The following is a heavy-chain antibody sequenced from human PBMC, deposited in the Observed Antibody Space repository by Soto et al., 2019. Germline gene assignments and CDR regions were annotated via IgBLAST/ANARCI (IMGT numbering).Heavy chain of an antibody. D-gene: IGHD6-13*01. J-gene: IGHJ6*02. Sequence: GESLKISCKGSGYSFTSYWIGWVRQMPGKGLEWMGIIYPGDSGTRYSPSFQGQVTISADKSISTAYLQWSSLKASDTARYYWARNSYSSRNSYYYSYGMDVWGQGTTVTVSS. CDR3: ARNSYSSRNSYYYSYGMDV. CDR2: IYPGDSGT. CDR1: GYSFTSYW. V-gene: IGHV5-51*01.